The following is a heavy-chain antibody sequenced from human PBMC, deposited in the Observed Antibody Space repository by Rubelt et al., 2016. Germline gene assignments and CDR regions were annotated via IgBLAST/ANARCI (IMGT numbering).Heavy chain of an antibody. CDR3: ARPGGY. CDR1: GFTFSSYA. Sequence: QVQLVESGGGVVQPGRSLRLSCAASGFTFSSYAMHWVRQAPGKGLEWVAVISYDGSHKYYADSVKGRFTLSRDNSKNTLYLQMKSLRTEDTAVYYCARPGGYWGQGTLVTVSS. V-gene: IGHV3-30*04. CDR2: ISYDGSHK. D-gene: IGHD3-10*01. J-gene: IGHJ4*02.